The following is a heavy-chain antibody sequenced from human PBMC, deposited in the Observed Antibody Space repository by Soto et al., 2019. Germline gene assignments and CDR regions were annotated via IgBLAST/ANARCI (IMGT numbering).Heavy chain of an antibody. V-gene: IGHV3-23*01. D-gene: IGHD2-15*01. J-gene: IGHJ3*02. CDR3: TKAGHCSGGTCQVAFDI. CDR2: LSGRGANS. Sequence: EVQLLESGGGLVQPGGSLRLSCVDSGSPFSAYAMSWVRQAQGKGLEWVSSLSGRGANSYYAASAKGRFTISSDNSKNTLYLQMNSLRDDDTAVYYCTKAGHCSGGTCQVAFDIWGQGTMVTVAS. CDR1: GSPFSAYA.